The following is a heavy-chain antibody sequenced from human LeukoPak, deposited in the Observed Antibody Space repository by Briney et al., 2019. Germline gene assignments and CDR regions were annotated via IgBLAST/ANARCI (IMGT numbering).Heavy chain of an antibody. Sequence: GGSLRLSCAASGFTFSSYWMSWVRQAPGKGLEWVGNIKQDGSEKYYVDSVKGRFTISRDNAKNSLYLQMNSLRAEDTAVYYCARVSGYCTNGVCGPYDYWGQGTLVTVSS. V-gene: IGHV3-7*01. CDR1: GFTFSSYW. J-gene: IGHJ4*02. CDR3: ARVSGYCTNGVCGPYDY. CDR2: IKQDGSEK. D-gene: IGHD2-8*01.